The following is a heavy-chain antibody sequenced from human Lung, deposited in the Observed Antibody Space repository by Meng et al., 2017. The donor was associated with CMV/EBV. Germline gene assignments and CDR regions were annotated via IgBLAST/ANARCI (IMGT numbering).Heavy chain of an antibody. CDR3: ARDLGYFYGSSAYGYDD. CDR2: ITPILDVP. J-gene: IGHJ4*02. Sequence: SVKVSXKTSGGTFSTYTISWVRQAPGQGLEWMGRITPILDVPNYTQKFQGRLTITADKLTSTAYMELSSLRSEDTAMYYCARDLGYFYGSSAYGYDDWGEGTXVNGAS. CDR1: GGTFSTYT. D-gene: IGHD3-22*01. V-gene: IGHV1-69*04.